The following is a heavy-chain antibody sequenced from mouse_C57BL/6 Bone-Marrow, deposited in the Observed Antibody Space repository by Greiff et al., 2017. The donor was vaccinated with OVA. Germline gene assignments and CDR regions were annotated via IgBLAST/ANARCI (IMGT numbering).Heavy chain of an antibody. D-gene: IGHD1-1*01. CDR1: GYTFTSYW. Sequence: QVQLQQPGAELVKPGASVKMSCKASGYTFTSYWITWVKQRPGQGLEWIGDIYPGSGSTNYNEKFKSKATLTVDTSSSTAYMQLSGLTSEDSAVYYCAIPVYYYGSSYRYFDYWGQGTTLTVSS. V-gene: IGHV1-55*01. J-gene: IGHJ2*01. CDR3: AIPVYYYGSSYRYFDY. CDR2: IYPGSGST.